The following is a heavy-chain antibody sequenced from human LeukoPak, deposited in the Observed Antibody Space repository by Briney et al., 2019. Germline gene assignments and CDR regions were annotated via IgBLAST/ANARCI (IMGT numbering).Heavy chain of an antibody. CDR2: ISYDGSNK. CDR3: ARSNWASYWYFDL. CDR1: GFTFSSYG. V-gene: IGHV3-30*03. D-gene: IGHD7-27*01. Sequence: PGGSLRLSCAASGFTFSSYGMHWVRQAPGKGLEWVAVISYDGSNKYYADSVKGRFTISRDNSKNTLYLQMNSLRAEDTAVYYCARSNWASYWYFDLWGRGTLVTVSS. J-gene: IGHJ2*01.